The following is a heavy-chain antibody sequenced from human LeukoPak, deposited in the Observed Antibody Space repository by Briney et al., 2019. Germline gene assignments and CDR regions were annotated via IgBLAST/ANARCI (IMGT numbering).Heavy chain of an antibody. CDR3: ARDWDLAVPGPKAQYGMDV. D-gene: IGHD6-19*01. J-gene: IGHJ6*02. CDR1: GFTFSKND. CDR2: IGTTGDT. V-gene: IGHV3-13*04. Sequence: PGGSLRLSCAASGFTFSKNDMHWVRHVRGKGLEWASAIGTTGDTYYADSVKGRFTISREDAKNSLYLQMNSLRAGDTAVYYSARDWDLAVPGPKAQYGMDVWGQGTTVTVSS.